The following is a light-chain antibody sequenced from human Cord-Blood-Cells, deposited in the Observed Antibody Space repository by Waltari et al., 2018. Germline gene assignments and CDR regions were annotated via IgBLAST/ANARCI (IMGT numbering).Light chain of an antibody. CDR2: WTS. V-gene: IGKV4-1*01. CDR1: ESVLYRSNNKNY. CDR3: QQYYSTPYS. J-gene: IGKJ2*03. Sequence: DIGITQTHDSLDASLGKSATINGHSSESVLYRSNNKNYLAWYQQKPGQPPKLLIYWTSTRESRVPDRFSCSGSGTDFTLTISSLQAEDVAVYYCQQYYSTPYSFGQGTKLKIK.